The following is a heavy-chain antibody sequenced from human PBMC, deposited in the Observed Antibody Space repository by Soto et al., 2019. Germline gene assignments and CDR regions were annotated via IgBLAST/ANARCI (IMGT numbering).Heavy chain of an antibody. CDR2: INHSGST. CDR1: VGSFSSYY. V-gene: IGHV4-34*01. CDR3: VRGAPATYDLLTGYYKRRGDAFDI. Sequence: SETLSLTCAVYVGSFSSYYWSWIRQPPGKGLEWIGEINHSGSTNYNPSLKSRVTISVDTSKNQFSLKLNSVTAADTAVYYCVRGAPATYDLLTGYYKRRGDAFDIWDQGTVVTVSS. J-gene: IGHJ3*02. D-gene: IGHD3-9*01.